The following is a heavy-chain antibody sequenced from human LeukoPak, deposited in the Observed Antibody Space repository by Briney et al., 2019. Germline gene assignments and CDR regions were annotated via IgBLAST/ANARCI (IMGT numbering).Heavy chain of an antibody. V-gene: IGHV4-59*01. CDR2: IYYSGST. J-gene: IGHJ4*02. CDR1: GGSNSSYY. Sequence: QRSGPTLVKPSETLSLTCTVSGGSNSSYYWSWIRQPPGKGLEWIGYIYYSGSTNYNPSLKSRVTISVDTSKNQFSLKLSSVTAADTAVYYCARGGTIVTPRYWGQGTLVTVSS. D-gene: IGHD1-1*01. CDR3: ARGGTIVTPRY.